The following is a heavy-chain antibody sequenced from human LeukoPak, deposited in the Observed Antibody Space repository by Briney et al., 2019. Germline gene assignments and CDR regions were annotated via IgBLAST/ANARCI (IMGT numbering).Heavy chain of an antibody. V-gene: IGHV4-4*02. D-gene: IGHD3-10*01. CDR1: GGSISSSNW. CDR3: ARGLGTMVRGVPANWFDP. CDR2: IYHIGST. J-gene: IGHJ5*02. Sequence: PSETLSLTCAVSGGSISSSNWWSWVRQPPGKGLEWIGEIYHIGSTNYDPSLKSRVTISVDKSKNQFSLKLSSVTAADTAVYYCARGLGTMVRGVPANWFDPWGQGTLVTVSS.